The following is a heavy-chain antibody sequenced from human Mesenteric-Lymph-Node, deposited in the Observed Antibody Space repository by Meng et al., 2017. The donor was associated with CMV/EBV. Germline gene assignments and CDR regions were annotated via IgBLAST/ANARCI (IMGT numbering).Heavy chain of an antibody. D-gene: IGHD3-10*01. CDR3: ARDLRPWDRGGCMDV. J-gene: IGHJ6*02. V-gene: IGHV3-21*01. CDR2: ISSSMSYI. CDR1: GFSFRSYS. Sequence: GGSLRLSCAASGFSFRSYSMNWVRQAPGKGLEWVSSISSSMSYIDYADSVKGRFTISRDNAKNSLFLQMNSLRAEDTAVYYCARDLRPWDRGGCMDVWGQGTTVTVSS.